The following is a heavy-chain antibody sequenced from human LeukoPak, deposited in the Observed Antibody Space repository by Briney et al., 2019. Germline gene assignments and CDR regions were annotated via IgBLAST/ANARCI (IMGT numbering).Heavy chain of an antibody. CDR1: GYTFTGYY. J-gene: IGHJ6*03. D-gene: IGHD3-10*01. V-gene: IGHV1-2*06. Sequence: ASVKVSCKASGYTFTGYYMNWVLQAPGQGLEWIGRINPNSGGTNYAQKFQGRVTMTRDTSISTAYMELSRLRSDDTAVYYYARVKVRITMVRGVTDYYYYMDVWGKGTTVTVSS. CDR3: ARVKVRITMVRGVTDYYYYMDV. CDR2: INPNSGGT.